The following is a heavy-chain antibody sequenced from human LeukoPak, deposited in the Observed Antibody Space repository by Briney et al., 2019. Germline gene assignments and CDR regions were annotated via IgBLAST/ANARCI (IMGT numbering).Heavy chain of an antibody. V-gene: IGHV3-74*03. CDR2: IDPDATST. CDR1: GFTFSANW. J-gene: IGHJ4*02. D-gene: IGHD3-16*01. CDR3: ARESPQGGTRFFDY. Sequence: GGSLRLSCETSGFTFSANWMHWVRRAPGGGRVWGARIDPDATSTMYADSVKGRFTISRDNARNTLYLQMNSLTVADTAVYYRARESPQGGTRFFDYWGQGTLVTVSS.